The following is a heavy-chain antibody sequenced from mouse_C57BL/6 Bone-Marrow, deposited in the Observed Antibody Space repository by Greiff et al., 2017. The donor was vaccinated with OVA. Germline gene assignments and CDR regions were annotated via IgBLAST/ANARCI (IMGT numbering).Heavy chain of an antibody. CDR3: ARTVVYFDY. CDR1: GYTFTDYY. D-gene: IGHD1-1*01. J-gene: IGHJ2*01. CDR2: IYPGSGNT. Sequence: VQLQQSGAELVRPGASVKLSCKASGYTFTDYYINWVKQRPGQGLEWIARIYPGSGNTYYNEKFKGKATLTAEKSSSTAYMQLSSLTSEDSAVYFCARTVVYFDYWGQGTTLTVSS. V-gene: IGHV1-76*01.